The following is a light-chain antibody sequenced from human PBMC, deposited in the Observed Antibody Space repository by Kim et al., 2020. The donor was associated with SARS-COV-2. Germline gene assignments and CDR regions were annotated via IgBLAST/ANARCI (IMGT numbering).Light chain of an antibody. CDR1: QSIGTW. V-gene: IGKV1-5*03. CDR2: KSS. J-gene: IGKJ1*01. Sequence: DIQMTQSPSTLSASVGDRVTITCRASQSIGTWLAWYQQKPGKAPKLLIYKSSSLHSGVPSRFSGSGSGTEFTLTISSLQPDDFATYFCQQSNSYSRTFGQGTRVDIK. CDR3: QQSNSYSRT.